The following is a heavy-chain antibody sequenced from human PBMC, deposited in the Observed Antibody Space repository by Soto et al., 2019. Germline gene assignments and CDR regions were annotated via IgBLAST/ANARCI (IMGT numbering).Heavy chain of an antibody. CDR3: ASAAEYSWNGMDV. J-gene: IGHJ6*02. Sequence: QVQLVESGGGVVQPGRSLRLSCAASGFTFSNYGMHWVRQAPGKGLEWVAVILNDGSNRSHADSVKDRFTISRDNSKNSLYLQLTSLRAEDTAVFFCASAAEYSWNGMDVWGPGTTVTVS. V-gene: IGHV3-33*01. D-gene: IGHD2-8*02. CDR2: ILNDGSNR. CDR1: GFTFSNYG.